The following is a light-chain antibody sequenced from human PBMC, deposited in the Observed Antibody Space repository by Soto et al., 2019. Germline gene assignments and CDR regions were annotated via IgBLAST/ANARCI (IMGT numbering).Light chain of an antibody. V-gene: IGLV1-36*01. CDR3: AAWDDSLNALV. CDR2: YDD. CDR1: SSNIGNNA. Sequence: QSVLTQPPSVSDAPRQRVTISCSGSSSNIGNNAVNWYQQLPGKAPKLLIYYDDLLPSGVSDRFSGSKSGTSASLAISGLQSEDEADYYCAAWDDSLNALVFGGGTKVTVL. J-gene: IGLJ2*01.